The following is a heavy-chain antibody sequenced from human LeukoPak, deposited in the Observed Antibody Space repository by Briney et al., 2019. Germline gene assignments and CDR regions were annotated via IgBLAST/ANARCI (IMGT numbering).Heavy chain of an antibody. Sequence: SETLSLTCTVSGYSISSGYYWGWIRQPPGKGLEWIGSIYHSGSTYYNPPPKSRVTISVDTSKNQFSLKLSSVTAPDTAVYYCARVDWNDERAFDYWGQGTLVTVSS. D-gene: IGHD1-1*01. CDR2: IYHSGST. J-gene: IGHJ4*02. CDR1: GYSISSGYY. V-gene: IGHV4-38-2*02. CDR3: ARVDWNDERAFDY.